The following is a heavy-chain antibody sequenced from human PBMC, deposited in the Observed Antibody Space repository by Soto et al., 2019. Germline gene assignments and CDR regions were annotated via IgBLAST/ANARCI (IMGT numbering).Heavy chain of an antibody. CDR3: ARERRGDNDGGFDP. Sequence: SETLSLTCAVSGYSISSGYYWGWIRQPPGKGLEWVGSIYHSGSTYYNPSRKSRVTISADTSKNQFSPKLSSVTAADTAVDYCARERRGDNDGGFDPWGQGTLVTVSS. V-gene: IGHV4-38-2*02. CDR2: IYHSGST. CDR1: GYSISSGYY. J-gene: IGHJ5*02. D-gene: IGHD4-17*01.